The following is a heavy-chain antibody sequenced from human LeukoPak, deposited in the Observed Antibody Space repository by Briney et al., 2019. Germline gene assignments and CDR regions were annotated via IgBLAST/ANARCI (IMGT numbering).Heavy chain of an antibody. J-gene: IGHJ4*02. CDR1: GGSISSSSYY. V-gene: IGHV4-39*01. CDR2: IYYSGST. CDR3: ARQLGYSGYDFDY. Sequence: PSETLSLTCTVSGGSISSSSYYWGWIRQPPGKGLEWIGSIYYSGSTYYNPSLKSRVTISVATSKNQFSLKLSSVTAADTAVYYCARQLGYSGYDFDYWGQGTLVTVSS. D-gene: IGHD5-12*01.